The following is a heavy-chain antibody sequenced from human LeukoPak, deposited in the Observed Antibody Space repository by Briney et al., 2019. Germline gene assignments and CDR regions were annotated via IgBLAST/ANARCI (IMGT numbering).Heavy chain of an antibody. CDR1: GFTFSSYS. CDR2: ISSSSSYI. CDR3: AKDVDTAMNGVDY. J-gene: IGHJ4*02. D-gene: IGHD5-18*01. V-gene: IGHV3-21*01. Sequence: GGSLRLSCAASGFTFSSYSMNWVRQAPGKGLEWVSSISSSSSYIYYADSVKGRFTISRDNAKNSLYLQMNSLRAEDTAVYYCAKDVDTAMNGVDYWGQGTLVTVSS.